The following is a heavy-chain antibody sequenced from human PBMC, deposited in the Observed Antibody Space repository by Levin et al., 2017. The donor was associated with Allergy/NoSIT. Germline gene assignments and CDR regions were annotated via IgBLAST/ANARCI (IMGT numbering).Heavy chain of an antibody. J-gene: IGHJ4*02. CDR2: ISSNGVST. D-gene: IGHD3-10*01. V-gene: IGHV3-64*01. CDR1: GFTFRSFA. CDR3: ARYYYGSGSYYDY. Sequence: GGSLRLSCAASGFTFRSFAMHWVRQAPGKGLEYVSAISSNGVSTYYANSVKGRFTISRDNSKNTLYLQMGSLRAEDMAVYYCARYYYGSGSYYDYWGQGTLVTVSS.